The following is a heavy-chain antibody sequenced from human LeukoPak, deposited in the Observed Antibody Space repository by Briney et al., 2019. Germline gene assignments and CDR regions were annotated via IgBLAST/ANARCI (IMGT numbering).Heavy chain of an antibody. V-gene: IGHV4-30-4*01. Sequence: SETLSLTCTVSGGSISSGDYYWSWIRQPPGKGLEWIGYIYYSGSTYYNPSLKSRVTISVDTSKNQFSLKLSSVTAADTAVYYSYHYDFWSGYSTTPSFDYWGQGTLVTVSS. J-gene: IGHJ4*02. D-gene: IGHD3-3*01. CDR3: YHYDFWSGYSTTPSFDY. CDR1: GGSISSGDYY. CDR2: IYYSGST.